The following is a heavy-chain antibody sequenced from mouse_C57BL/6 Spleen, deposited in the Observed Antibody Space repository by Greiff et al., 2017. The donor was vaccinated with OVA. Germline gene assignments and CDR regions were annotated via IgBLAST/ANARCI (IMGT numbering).Heavy chain of an antibody. CDR2: IHPNSGST. D-gene: IGHD1-1*01. V-gene: IGHV1-64*01. CDR3: ARVGDYYGSSPFAY. CDR1: GYTFTSYW. Sequence: QVQLQQPGAELVKPGASVKLSCKASGYTFTSYWMHWVKQRPGQGLEWIGMIHPNSGSTNYNEKFKSKATLTVDKSSSTAYMQLSSLTSEDSAVYYCARVGDYYGSSPFAYWGQGTLVTVSA. J-gene: IGHJ3*01.